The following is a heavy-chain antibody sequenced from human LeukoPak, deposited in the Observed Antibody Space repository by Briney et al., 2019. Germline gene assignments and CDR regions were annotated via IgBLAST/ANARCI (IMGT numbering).Heavy chain of an antibody. CDR2: INPNSGGT. V-gene: IGHV1-2*02. Sequence: ASVKVSCKASGYTFTGYYMHWVRQPPGQGLEWMGWINPNSGGTNYAQKFQGRVTMTRDTSISTAYMELSRLRSDDTAVYYCARDRPNGYNFDYWGQGTLVTVSS. J-gene: IGHJ4*02. CDR1: GYTFTGYY. D-gene: IGHD5-24*01. CDR3: ARDRPNGYNFDY.